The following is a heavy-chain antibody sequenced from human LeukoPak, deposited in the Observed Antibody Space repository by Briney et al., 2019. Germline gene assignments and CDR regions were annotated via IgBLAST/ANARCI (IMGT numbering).Heavy chain of an antibody. CDR3: ARASIED. V-gene: IGHV3-64*04. J-gene: IGHJ4*02. CDR2: ISATGINT. Sequence: GGSLRLSCSASEFTFSSYAMNWVRQAPGKGLEYVSGISATGINTYYADSVKGRFTISRDNAKNSLYLQMSSLRAEDTAVYYCARASIEDWGQGTLVTVSS. CDR1: EFTFSSYA.